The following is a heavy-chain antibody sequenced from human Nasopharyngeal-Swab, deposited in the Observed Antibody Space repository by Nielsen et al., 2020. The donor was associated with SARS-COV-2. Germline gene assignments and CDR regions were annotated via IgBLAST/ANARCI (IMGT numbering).Heavy chain of an antibody. D-gene: IGHD5-18*01. J-gene: IGHJ2*01. CDR1: GFTFSDYY. Sequence: GESLKISCAASGFTFSDYYMSWIRQAPGKGLEWVSYISSSGSTIYYADSVKGRFTISRDNAKNSLYLQMNSLRAEDTAVYYCARDRYSYGHHIYWYFDLWGRGTLVTVSS. CDR2: ISSSGSTI. CDR3: ARDRYSYGHHIYWYFDL. V-gene: IGHV3-11*01.